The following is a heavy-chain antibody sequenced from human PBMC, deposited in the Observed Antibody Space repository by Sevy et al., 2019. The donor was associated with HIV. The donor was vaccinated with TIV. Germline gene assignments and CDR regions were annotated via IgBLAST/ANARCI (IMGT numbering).Heavy chain of an antibody. Sequence: GGSLRLSCAASGFIFSDYWMTWVRQSPGKGLEWVANINRDGSGKYYVDSVKGRFTISRDNPKKSLYLQMNSLRDEDTAVYYCARSGGRYFDWPDAFDIWGQGTMVTVSS. D-gene: IGHD3-9*01. V-gene: IGHV3-7*01. J-gene: IGHJ3*02. CDR3: ARSGGRYFDWPDAFDI. CDR2: INRDGSGK. CDR1: GFIFSDYW.